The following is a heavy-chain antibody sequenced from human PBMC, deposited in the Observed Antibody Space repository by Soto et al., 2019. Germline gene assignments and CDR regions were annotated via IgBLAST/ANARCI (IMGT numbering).Heavy chain of an antibody. CDR1: GFTFNSYS. J-gene: IGHJ4*02. D-gene: IGHD3-10*01. CDR2: ITSGSSTI. CDR3: VRDAGSLGY. Sequence: GGSLRLSCVVSGFTFNSYSMDWVRQAPGKGLEWVSYITSGSSTIHYADSVKGRFTISRDNAKNSVFLQMNSLRVEDTAVYYCVRDAGSLGYWGQGPLVTVSS. V-gene: IGHV3-48*01.